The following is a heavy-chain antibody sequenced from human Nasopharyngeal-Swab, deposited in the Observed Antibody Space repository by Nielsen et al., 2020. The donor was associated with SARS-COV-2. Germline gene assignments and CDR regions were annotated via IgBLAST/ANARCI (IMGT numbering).Heavy chain of an antibody. CDR1: GYSFATYW. D-gene: IGHD1-26*01. V-gene: IGHV5-51*01. Sequence: GESLKISCRVSGYSFATYWIGWVRQMPGKGLEWMGIIYPDDSDIRYSPSFQGQVTISADKSISTAYLQWPSLKASDTAMYYCAKPPTVGAAIDYWGQGTLVIVSS. CDR2: IYPDDSDI. CDR3: AKPPTVGAAIDY. J-gene: IGHJ4*02.